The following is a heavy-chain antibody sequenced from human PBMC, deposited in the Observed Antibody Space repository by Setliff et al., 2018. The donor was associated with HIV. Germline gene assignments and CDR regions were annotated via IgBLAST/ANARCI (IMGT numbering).Heavy chain of an antibody. CDR3: TADFLFSWLGI. J-gene: IGHJ3*02. CDR1: GLPFSTSW. V-gene: IGHV3-15*01. Sequence: VGSLRLSCAASGLPFSTSWMTWVRQAPGKGLEWIGRIKDKANGEATDYSGHLKGRFSISREDSKHMTFLEMDDLRVEDTAVYYCTADFLFSWLGIWGQGTVVTVSS. CDR2: IKDKANGEAT. D-gene: IGHD5-12*01.